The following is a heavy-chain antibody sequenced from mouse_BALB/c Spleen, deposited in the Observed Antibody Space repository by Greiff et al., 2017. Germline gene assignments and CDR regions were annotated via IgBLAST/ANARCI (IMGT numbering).Heavy chain of an antibody. J-gene: IGHJ3*01. D-gene: IGHD2-14*01. CDR1: GFTFSNYW. CDR3: TRQDYRSPFAY. V-gene: IGHV6-6*02. CDR2: IRLKSNNYAT. Sequence: DVQLQESGGGLVQPGGSMKLSCVASGFTFSNYWMNWVRQSPEKGLEWVAEIRLKSNNYATHYAESVKGRFTISRDDSKSSVYLQMNNLRAEDTGIYYCTRQDYRSPFAYWGQGTLVTVSA.